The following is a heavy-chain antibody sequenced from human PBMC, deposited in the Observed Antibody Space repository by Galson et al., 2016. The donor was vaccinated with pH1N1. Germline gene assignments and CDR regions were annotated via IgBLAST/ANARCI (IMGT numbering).Heavy chain of an antibody. CDR2: ISSSSSYV. CDR3: ARGLGLWFGELSDPTWDY. D-gene: IGHD3-10*01. J-gene: IGHJ4*02. Sequence: SLRLSCAASGFTFSSYSMNWVRQAPGKGLEWVSSISSSSSYVDYADSVKGRFTISRDNAKNSLYLQMNILRAEDTAVYYCARGLGLWFGELSDPTWDYWGQGTLVTVSS. V-gene: IGHV3-21*01. CDR1: GFTFSSYS.